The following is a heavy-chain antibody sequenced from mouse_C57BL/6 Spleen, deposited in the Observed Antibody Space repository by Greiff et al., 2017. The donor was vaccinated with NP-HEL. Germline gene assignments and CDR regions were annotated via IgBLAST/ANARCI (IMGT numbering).Heavy chain of an antibody. CDR3: AIARYYSNYGWYFDV. Sequence: VQLQQPGAELVKPGASVKVSCKASGYTFTSYWMHWVKQRPGQGLEWIGRIHPSDSDTNYNQKFKGKATLTVDKSSSTAYMQLSSLTSEDSAVYYWAIARYYSNYGWYFDVWGTGTTVTVSS. D-gene: IGHD2-5*01. V-gene: IGHV1-74*01. CDR1: GYTFTSYW. CDR2: IHPSDSDT. J-gene: IGHJ1*03.